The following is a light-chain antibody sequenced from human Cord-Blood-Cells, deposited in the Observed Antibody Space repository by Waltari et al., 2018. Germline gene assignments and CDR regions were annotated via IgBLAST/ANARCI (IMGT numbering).Light chain of an antibody. CDR1: QSVSSSY. CDR3: QQYGSSPPT. Sequence: EIVLTQSPRTLSLYPGARAALSCRASQSVSSSYLAWYQQKPGQAPRLLIYGASSRATGIPDRFSGSGSGTDFTLTISRLEPEDFAVYYCQQYGSSPPTFGPGTKVDIK. V-gene: IGKV3-20*01. J-gene: IGKJ3*01. CDR2: GAS.